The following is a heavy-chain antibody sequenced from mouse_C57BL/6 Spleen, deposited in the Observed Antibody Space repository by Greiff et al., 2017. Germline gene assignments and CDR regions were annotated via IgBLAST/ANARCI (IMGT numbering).Heavy chain of an antibody. CDR2: IYPGDGDT. D-gene: IGHD3-2*02. V-gene: IGHV1-80*01. Sequence: VQLQQSGAELVKPGASVKISCKASGYAFSSYWMNWVKQRPGKGLEWIGQIYPGDGDTNYNGKFKGKATLTADKSSSTAYMQLSSLTSEDSAVYFCARPDSSDYYAMDYWGQGTSVTVSS. CDR1: GYAFSSYW. J-gene: IGHJ4*01. CDR3: ARPDSSDYYAMDY.